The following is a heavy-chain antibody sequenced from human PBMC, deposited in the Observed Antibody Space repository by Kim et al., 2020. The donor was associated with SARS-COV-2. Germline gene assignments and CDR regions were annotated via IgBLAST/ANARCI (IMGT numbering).Heavy chain of an antibody. CDR3: ARIRTTRVAAAGAFVI. CDR2: IDWDDDK. D-gene: IGHD6-13*01. CDR1: GFSLSTSGMC. Sequence: SGPTLVNPTQTLTLTCTFSGFSLSTSGMCVSWIRQPPGKALEWLALIDWDDDKYYSTSLKTRLTISKDTSKNQVVLTMTNMDPVDTATYYCARIRTTRVAAAGAFVIWGQGTMVTVSS. V-gene: IGHV2-70*01. J-gene: IGHJ3*02.